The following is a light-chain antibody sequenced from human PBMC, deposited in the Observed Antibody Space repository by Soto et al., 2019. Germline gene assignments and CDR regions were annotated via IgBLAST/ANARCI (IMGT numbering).Light chain of an antibody. CDR2: GAS. Sequence: EIVLTQSPGTLSLSPGERATLSCRASQSVSSSYLAWYQQKPGQAPRLLSYGASSRATGIPERFSGSGSGTDFTLTISRLEPEDFAVYYCQQYGSSRTFGQGTKVEIK. CDR3: QQYGSSRT. V-gene: IGKV3-20*01. J-gene: IGKJ1*01. CDR1: QSVSSSY.